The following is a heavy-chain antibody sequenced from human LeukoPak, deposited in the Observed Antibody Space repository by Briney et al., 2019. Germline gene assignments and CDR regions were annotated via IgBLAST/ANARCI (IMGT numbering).Heavy chain of an antibody. Sequence: SETLSLTCTVSGGSISSSSYYWGWIRQPPGKGLEWIGSIYYSGSTYYNPSLKSRVTISVDTSKNQFSLKLSSVTAADTAVYYCARLGCSSGWYPWGQGTLVTVSS. V-gene: IGHV4-39*01. D-gene: IGHD6-19*01. CDR1: GGSISSSSYY. CDR3: ARLGCSSGWYP. CDR2: IYYSGST. J-gene: IGHJ5*02.